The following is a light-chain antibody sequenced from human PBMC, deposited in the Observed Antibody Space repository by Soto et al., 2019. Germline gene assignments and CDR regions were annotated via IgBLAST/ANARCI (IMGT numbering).Light chain of an antibody. CDR2: DAS. CDR3: QQYNSFSQWM. CDR1: QSISTW. V-gene: IGKV1-5*01. J-gene: IGKJ1*01. Sequence: DVQVTQSPSTLSASVGDRVTITCRASQSISTWLAWYQQKPGKAPKLLIYDASSLESGVPSRFSGRGSGTEFTLTISSLQPDDFATYYCQQYNSFSQWMFGQGTKVEIK.